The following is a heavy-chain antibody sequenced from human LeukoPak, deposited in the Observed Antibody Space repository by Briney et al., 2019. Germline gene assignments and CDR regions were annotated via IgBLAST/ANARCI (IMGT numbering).Heavy chain of an antibody. CDR1: GGSISGHY. J-gene: IGHJ4*02. V-gene: IGHV4-59*11. D-gene: IGHD6-13*01. CDR3: ARVRSAAATNAFDY. CDR2: IFYSGRT. Sequence: SETLSLTSTVSGGSISGHYWSWIRQPPGGGLEWIGYIFYSGRTNYNPSLKSRVTMSVDTSKNQFSLQLSSMTAADTAVYYCARVRSAAATNAFDYCGQGTLVTVSS.